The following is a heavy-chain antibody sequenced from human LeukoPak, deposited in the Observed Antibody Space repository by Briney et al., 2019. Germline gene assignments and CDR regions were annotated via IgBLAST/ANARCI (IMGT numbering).Heavy chain of an antibody. J-gene: IGHJ4*02. Sequence: ASVKVSCKASGGTFSSYGISWVRQAPGQGLEWMGWISAYNGNTNYAQKLQGRVTMTTDTSTSTAYMELRSLRSDDTAVYYCARAEAGYCSSTSCYIPYFDYWGQGTLVTVSS. CDR1: GGTFSSYG. CDR3: ARAEAGYCSSTSCYIPYFDY. CDR2: ISAYNGNT. D-gene: IGHD2-2*02. V-gene: IGHV1-18*01.